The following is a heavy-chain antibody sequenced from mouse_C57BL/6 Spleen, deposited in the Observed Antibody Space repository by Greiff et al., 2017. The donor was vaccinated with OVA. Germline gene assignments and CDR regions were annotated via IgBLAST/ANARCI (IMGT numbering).Heavy chain of an antibody. CDR3: ARYDYDYDVDY. CDR1: GYAFTNYL. V-gene: IGHV1-54*01. D-gene: IGHD2-4*01. CDR2: INPGSGGT. Sequence: QVQLQQSGAELVRPGTSVKVSCKASGYAFTNYLIEWVKQRPGQGLEWIGVINPGSGGTNYNEKFKGKATLTADKSSSTAYMQLSSLTSEDSAVYFCARYDYDYDVDYWGQGTTLTVSS. J-gene: IGHJ2*01.